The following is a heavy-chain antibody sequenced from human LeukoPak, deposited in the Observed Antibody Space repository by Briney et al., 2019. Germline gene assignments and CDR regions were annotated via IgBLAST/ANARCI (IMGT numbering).Heavy chain of an antibody. V-gene: IGHV3-48*04. CDR2: IGGDGIA. D-gene: IGHD3-16*01. Sequence: GGSLRLSCAASGFSFSSHIMYWVRQAPGKGLEWISYIGGDGIAFYADSVKGRFTASKDDARKSMYLQMNSLRVEDTAVYYCAKDRANWAIDDWGQGTQVTVSS. J-gene: IGHJ4*02. CDR1: GFSFSSHI. CDR3: AKDRANWAIDD.